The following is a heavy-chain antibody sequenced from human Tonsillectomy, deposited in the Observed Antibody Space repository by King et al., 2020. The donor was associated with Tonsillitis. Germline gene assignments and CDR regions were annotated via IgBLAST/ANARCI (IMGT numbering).Heavy chain of an antibody. CDR1: GYTFTGYY. D-gene: IGHD6-13*01. CDR2: INPKSGGT. V-gene: IGHV1-2*02. J-gene: IGHJ4*02. Sequence: QLVQSGTEVKKPGASVKVSCKASGYTFTGYYMHWVRKAPGQGLEWMGWINPKSGGTNYAQKFQGRVTMSRDTSITTDYMELTSLRSDDTAVYYCARLVTAAADYVGKGTIGTVS. CDR3: ARLVTAAADY.